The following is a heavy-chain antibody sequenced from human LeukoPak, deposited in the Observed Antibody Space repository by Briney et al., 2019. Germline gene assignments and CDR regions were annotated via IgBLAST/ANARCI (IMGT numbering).Heavy chain of an antibody. CDR2: ISSSSSTI. CDR3: AAGYSSSWYGTENFAY. V-gene: IGHV3-48*01. CDR1: GFTFSSYS. D-gene: IGHD6-13*01. J-gene: IGHJ4*02. Sequence: PGGSLRLSCAASGFTFSSYSMNWVRQAPGKGLEWVSYISSSSSTIYYADSVKGRFTISRDNAKNSLYLQMNSLRAEDTAVYYCAAGYSSSWYGTENFAYWGQGTLVTVSS.